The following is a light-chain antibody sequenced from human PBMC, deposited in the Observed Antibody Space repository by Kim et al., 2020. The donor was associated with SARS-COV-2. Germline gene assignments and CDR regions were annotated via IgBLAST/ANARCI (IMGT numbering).Light chain of an antibody. V-gene: IGKV1-39*01. J-gene: IGKJ1*01. CDR3: QQSKRSPRT. Sequence: ASVGDRVTITCRASQSVDTYLNWYQQSPGKAPKVLIYGASTLQGGVPSRFSGSGSGTEFTLTISSLEPEDFVTYFCQQSKRSPRTFGPGTTVEIK. CDR2: GAS. CDR1: QSVDTY.